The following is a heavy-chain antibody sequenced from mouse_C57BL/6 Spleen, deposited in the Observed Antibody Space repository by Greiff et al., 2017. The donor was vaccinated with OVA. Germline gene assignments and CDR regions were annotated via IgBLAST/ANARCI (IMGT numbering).Heavy chain of an antibody. CDR3: ASHYYGSSHWYFDV. CDR2: IAPSDSYT. D-gene: IGHD1-1*01. J-gene: IGHJ1*03. CDR1: GYTFTSYW. V-gene: IGHV1-50*01. Sequence: QVQLQQPGAELVKPGASVKLSCKASGYTFTSYWMQWVKQRPGQGLEWIGEIAPSDSYTNYNQKFKGKATLTVDTSSSTAYMQLSSLTSEDSAVYYWASHYYGSSHWYFDVWGTGTTVTVSS.